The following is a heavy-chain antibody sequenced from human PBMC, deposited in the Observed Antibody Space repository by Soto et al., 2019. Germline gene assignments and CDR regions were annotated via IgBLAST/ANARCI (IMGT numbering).Heavy chain of an antibody. CDR2: IFYTGAT. V-gene: IGHV4-31*02. D-gene: IGHD3-10*01. Sequence: SQTLSLTCAVSGDSISSRSHYWNWIRRVPGKGLEFIGYIFYTGATYYNPSLRGRISMSVDTSKNQFSLTLRSVTAADTAIYYCAREGRHSGGMRESWFDPWGQGTQGTVS. CDR3: AREGRHSGGMRESWFDP. CDR1: GDSISSRSHY. J-gene: IGHJ5*02.